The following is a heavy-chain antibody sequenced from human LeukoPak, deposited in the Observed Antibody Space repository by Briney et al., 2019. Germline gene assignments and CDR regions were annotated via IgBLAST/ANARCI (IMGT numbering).Heavy chain of an antibody. CDR2: ISSSGSSI. CDR1: GFTFSSYE. J-gene: IGHJ4*02. D-gene: IGHD2-21*02. Sequence: GGSLRLSCAASGFTFSSYEMNWVRQAPGKGLEWVSCISSSGSSIYYADSVKGRFTISRDNAKNSLYLQMNSLRAEDTAVYYCARDLFLTGDCYDYWGQGTLVTVSS. V-gene: IGHV3-48*03. CDR3: ARDLFLTGDCYDY.